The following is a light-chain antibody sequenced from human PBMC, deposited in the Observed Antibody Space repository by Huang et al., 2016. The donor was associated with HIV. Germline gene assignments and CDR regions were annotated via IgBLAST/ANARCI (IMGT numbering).Light chain of an antibody. J-gene: IGKJ4*01. CDR3: QQSYSTS. CDR1: QSITTY. Sequence: DIQMTQSPSSLFASVGDRVTITCRASQSITTYLNWYQQKPGKAPNLLIYAASSLQSGVPSRFSGSGSGTDFTLTISSLQPEDFGTYFCQQSYSTSFGGGTKVEIK. V-gene: IGKV1-39*01. CDR2: AAS.